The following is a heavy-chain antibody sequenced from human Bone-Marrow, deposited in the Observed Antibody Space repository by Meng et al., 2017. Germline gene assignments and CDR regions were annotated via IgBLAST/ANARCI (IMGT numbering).Heavy chain of an antibody. CDR1: GDSFATAL. J-gene: IGHJ4*02. Sequence: GGFLVPGCAARLAVVAAGDSFATALMTWVSQAPGKGLEWVGRIGHNKEGRTTDYAAPVKGRFTISSDESKHTFYLQMNSLKSEDTAVYYCIAWSLCFWGQGTLVTVSS. V-gene: IGHV3-15*04. D-gene: IGHD3-16*01. CDR3: IAWSLCF. CDR2: IGHNKEGRTT.